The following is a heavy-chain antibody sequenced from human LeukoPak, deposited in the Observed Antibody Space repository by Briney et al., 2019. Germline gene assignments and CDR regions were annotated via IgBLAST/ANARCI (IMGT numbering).Heavy chain of an antibody. CDR2: IYYSGTT. CDR3: AKSRGYNYGSWDQYFDY. V-gene: IGHV4-39*07. CDR1: GGSISSSSYY. D-gene: IGHD5-18*01. J-gene: IGHJ4*02. Sequence: SETLSLTCTVSGGSISSSSYYWGWVRQPPGKGLEWIGSIYYSGTTYYNPSLKSRVTISVDTSKNQFSLKLSSATAADTAVYYCAKSRGYNYGSWDQYFDYWGQGTLVTVSS.